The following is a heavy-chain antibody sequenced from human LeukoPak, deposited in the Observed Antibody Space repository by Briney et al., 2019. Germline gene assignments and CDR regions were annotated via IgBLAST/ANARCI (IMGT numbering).Heavy chain of an antibody. Sequence: GGSLRLSCAASGFTFSSYSMNWVRQAPGEGLEWVSSISSSSSYIYYADSVKGRFTISRDNAKNSLYLQMNSLRAEDTAVYYCASRYYDILTGYLNYFDYWGQGTLVTVSS. CDR3: ASRYYDILTGYLNYFDY. CDR1: GFTFSSYS. J-gene: IGHJ4*02. D-gene: IGHD3-9*01. CDR2: ISSSSSYI. V-gene: IGHV3-21*01.